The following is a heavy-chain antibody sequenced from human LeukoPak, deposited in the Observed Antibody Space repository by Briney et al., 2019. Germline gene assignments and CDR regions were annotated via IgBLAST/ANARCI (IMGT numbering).Heavy chain of an antibody. V-gene: IGHV3-7*01. J-gene: IGHJ2*01. D-gene: IGHD2-2*02. CDR2: IKQDETEK. CDR1: GFTFSNFW. CDR3: AKDACTSVSCYSPYYFDL. Sequence: PSGGSLRLSCTASGFTFSNFWMGWVRQAPGKGLEWVANIKQDETEKFYLGSVKGRFTISRDDAKNSLYLQMNSLRPEDTAVYFCAKDACTSVSCYSPYYFDLWGRGTLVTVSS.